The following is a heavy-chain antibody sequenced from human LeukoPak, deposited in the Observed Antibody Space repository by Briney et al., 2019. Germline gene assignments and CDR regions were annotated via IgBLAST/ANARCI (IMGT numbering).Heavy chain of an antibody. V-gene: IGHV3-23*01. CDR2: ISGSGGST. CDR3: AKALEQETVIALDS. CDR1: GFTFSTYA. J-gene: IGHJ4*02. D-gene: IGHD6-13*01. Sequence: GGSLRLSCAASGFTFSTYAMSWVRQAPGKGLEWVSAISGSGGSTYYADSVKGRFTISKDNSKNTLYLQMNSLRAEDTSIYFCAKALEQETVIALDSWGQGTLVTVSS.